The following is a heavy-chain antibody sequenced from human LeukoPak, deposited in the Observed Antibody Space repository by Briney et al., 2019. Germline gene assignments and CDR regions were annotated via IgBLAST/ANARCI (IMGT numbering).Heavy chain of an antibody. CDR2: IYYSGST. CDR3: ARLFGQYYFDY. J-gene: IGHJ4*02. D-gene: IGHD3-10*01. V-gene: IGHV4-39*01. Sequence: WVRQAPGKGLEWIGSIYYSGSTYYNPSLKSRVTISVDTSKNQFSLKLSSVTAADTAAYYCARLFGQYYFDYWGQGTLVTVSS.